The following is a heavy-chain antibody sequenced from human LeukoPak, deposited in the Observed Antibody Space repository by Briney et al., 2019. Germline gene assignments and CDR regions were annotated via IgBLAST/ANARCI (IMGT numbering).Heavy chain of an antibody. J-gene: IGHJ5*02. CDR1: GGSISRSGYY. Sequence: SETLSLTCNVSGGSISRSGYYWGWIRQPPGKGLEWIGSFYYSGSTYYNPSLKNRVTISVDTSKNQFSLKLSSVTAADTAVYYCAREARVTVVTPEGWFDPWGQGTLVTVSS. D-gene: IGHD4-23*01. V-gene: IGHV4-39*07. CDR3: AREARVTVVTPEGWFDP. CDR2: FYYSGST.